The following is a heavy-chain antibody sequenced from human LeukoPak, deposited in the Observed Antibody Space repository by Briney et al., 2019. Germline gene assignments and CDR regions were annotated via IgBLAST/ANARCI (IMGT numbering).Heavy chain of an antibody. CDR2: ISGSGGST. Sequence: GGSLRLSCAASGFTFSSYAMTWVGQAPGKELEWVSAISGSGGSTYYADSVKGRFTISRDNSKNTLYLQMNSLRAEDTAVYYCAKDPYDSSGYYFDYWGQGTLVTVSS. D-gene: IGHD3-22*01. J-gene: IGHJ4*02. CDR1: GFTFSSYA. CDR3: AKDPYDSSGYYFDY. V-gene: IGHV3-23*01.